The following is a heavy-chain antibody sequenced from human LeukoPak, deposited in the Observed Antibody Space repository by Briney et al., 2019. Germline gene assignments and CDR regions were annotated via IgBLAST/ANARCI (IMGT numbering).Heavy chain of an antibody. CDR1: GGSISSSSYY. CDR3: ARMERITIFGVVIPYFDY. J-gene: IGHJ4*02. Sequence: PSETLSLTCTVSGGSISSSSYYWGWIRQPPGKGLEWIGSIYYRGSTYYNPSLKSRVTISVDTSKNQFSLKLSSVTAADTAVYYCARMERITIFGVVIPYFDYWGQGTLVTVSS. D-gene: IGHD3-3*01. V-gene: IGHV4-39*07. CDR2: IYYRGST.